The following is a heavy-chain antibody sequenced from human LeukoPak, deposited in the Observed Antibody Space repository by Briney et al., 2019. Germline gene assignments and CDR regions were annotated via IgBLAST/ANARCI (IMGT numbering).Heavy chain of an antibody. Sequence: GGSLRLSCAASGFTFGSYSMNWVRQAPGKGPEWVCSITSSSTFIYHAESGKGRFTIFRDNAKNTLHLQMNSLRVEDTAVYYCARDMLGRDCSGGSCYGYGLDVWGQGTTVIVSS. D-gene: IGHD2-15*01. CDR1: GFTFGSYS. J-gene: IGHJ6*02. CDR2: ITSSSTFI. V-gene: IGHV3-21*01. CDR3: ARDMLGRDCSGGSCYGYGLDV.